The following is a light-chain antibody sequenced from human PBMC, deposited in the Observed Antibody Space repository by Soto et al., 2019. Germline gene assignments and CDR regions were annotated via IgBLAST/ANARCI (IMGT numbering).Light chain of an antibody. V-gene: IGKV3-20*01. CDR2: DAS. J-gene: IGKJ4*01. CDR1: QSVSSNY. CDR3: QQYGSSPLT. Sequence: ELVLTQSPGTLSLSPGERATLSCRASQSVSSNYLAWYQQRPGQTLRLLIYDASSRATGIPDRFSGSGSGTDFALIISRLEPEDFAVYYCQQYGSSPLTFGGGTKVEIK.